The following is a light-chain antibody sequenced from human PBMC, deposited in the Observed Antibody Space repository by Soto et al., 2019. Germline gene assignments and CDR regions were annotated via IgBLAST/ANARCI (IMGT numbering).Light chain of an antibody. CDR3: GTWDISLDTVV. V-gene: IGLV1-51*01. J-gene: IGLJ2*01. CDR1: SSNIGGNY. CDR2: DNK. Sequence: QSVLTQPPSVSAAPGQKVTISCSGSSSNIGGNYASWYQVLPRTAPKLLIYDNKKRHSGIPDRFSGSKSGASATLGITELQIGDEAEYYCGTWDISLDTVVFGGGTKVTVL.